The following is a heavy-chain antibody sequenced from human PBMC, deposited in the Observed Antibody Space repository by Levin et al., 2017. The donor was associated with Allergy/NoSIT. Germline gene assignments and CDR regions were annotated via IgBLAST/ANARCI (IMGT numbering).Heavy chain of an antibody. CDR3: ANVHAADGIYPFDY. J-gene: IGHJ4*02. D-gene: IGHD6-13*01. V-gene: IGHV3-23*01. Sequence: PGESLKISCAASGFTFSNYAMGWVRQAPGKGLEWVSGITGSGGRTYYAGSVKGLFTISRDNSRNTLHLQMNSLRAEDTAVYYCANVHAADGIYPFDYWGQGTLVTVSS. CDR1: GFTFSNYA. CDR2: ITGSGGRT.